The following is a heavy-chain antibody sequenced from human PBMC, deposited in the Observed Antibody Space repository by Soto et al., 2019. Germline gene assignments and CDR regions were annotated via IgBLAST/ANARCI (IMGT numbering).Heavy chain of an antibody. Sequence: GSLRLSCAASGFTFSNFGMHWVRQAPGKGLEWVAVISSDGGDKYYSHSVKDRFTISRDNSKNTLFLQMNSLRVEDTAVYYCVKGSEVARQELDHWGQGILVTVSS. V-gene: IGHV3-30*18. D-gene: IGHD2-15*01. CDR1: GFTFSNFG. CDR3: VKGSEVARQELDH. CDR2: ISSDGGDK. J-gene: IGHJ4*02.